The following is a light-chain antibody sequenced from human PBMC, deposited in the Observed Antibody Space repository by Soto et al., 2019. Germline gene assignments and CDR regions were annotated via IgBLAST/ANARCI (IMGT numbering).Light chain of an antibody. V-gene: IGLV1-44*01. Sequence: QPVLTQPPSASGTPGLRVTISCSGSSSNIGRYTVNWYQQLPGTAPTLLISTNNQRPAGVPDRFSGSKSGTSASLAISGLQSKDEAEYYCSAWDDSLNGPVFGGGTKVTVL. CDR3: SAWDDSLNGPV. J-gene: IGLJ2*01. CDR2: TNN. CDR1: SSNIGRYT.